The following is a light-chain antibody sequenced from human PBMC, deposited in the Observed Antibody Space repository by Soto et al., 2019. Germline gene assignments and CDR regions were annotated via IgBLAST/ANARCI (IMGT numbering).Light chain of an antibody. CDR1: QSVSSY. CDR3: QQRSNWPGT. CDR2: DAS. V-gene: IGKV3-11*01. Sequence: ENVLTQSPATLSLSPGEGATLSCRASQSVSSYLAWYQQKPGQAPRLLIYDASNRATGIPARFSGSGSGTDFTLTISSLEPEDFAVYYCQQRSNWPGTFGPGTKVDIK. J-gene: IGKJ3*01.